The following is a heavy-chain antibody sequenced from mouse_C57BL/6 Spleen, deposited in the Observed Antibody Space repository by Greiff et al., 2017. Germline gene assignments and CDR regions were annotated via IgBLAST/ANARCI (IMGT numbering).Heavy chain of an antibody. CDR1: GYTFTSYG. CDR3: ARADYDYDFDY. CDR2: IYPRSGNT. V-gene: IGHV1-81*01. J-gene: IGHJ2*01. Sequence: VQRVESGAELARPGASVKLSCKASGYTFTSYGISWVKQRTGQGLEWIGEIYPRSGNTYYNEKFKGKATLTADKSSSTAYMELRSLTSEDSAVYFCARADYDYDFDYWGQGTTLTVSS. D-gene: IGHD2-4*01.